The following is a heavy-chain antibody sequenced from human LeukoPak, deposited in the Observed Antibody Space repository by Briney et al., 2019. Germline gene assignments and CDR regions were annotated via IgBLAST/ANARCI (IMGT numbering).Heavy chain of an antibody. V-gene: IGHV4-59*02. CDR2: VHYSGTT. Sequence: GSLRLSCAASGFTVSSNYMSWVRQPPGKGLEFIGHVHYSGTTNYNPSLRSRVTISIDTSKKHFFLKLKSVTAVDTAVYYCATGYGDFRVEGRYFYSWGQGTLVTVSS. CDR1: GFTVSSNY. J-gene: IGHJ4*02. CDR3: ATGYGDFRVEGRYFYS. D-gene: IGHD4-17*01.